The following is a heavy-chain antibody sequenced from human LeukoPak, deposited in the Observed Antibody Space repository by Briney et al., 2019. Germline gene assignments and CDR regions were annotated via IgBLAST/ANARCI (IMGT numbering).Heavy chain of an antibody. CDR1: GGSISSGGYY. CDR3: ARDVTGGSYFDY. D-gene: IGHD1-26*01. V-gene: IGHV4-31*03. Sequence: SETLSLTCTVSGGSISSGGYYWSWIRQHPGKGLEWIRYMYYSGTTYYNPSLKSRVTMSVDTSKNQLSLKLISVTAADTAVYYCARDVTGGSYFDYWGQGTLVTVSS. CDR2: MYYSGTT. J-gene: IGHJ4*02.